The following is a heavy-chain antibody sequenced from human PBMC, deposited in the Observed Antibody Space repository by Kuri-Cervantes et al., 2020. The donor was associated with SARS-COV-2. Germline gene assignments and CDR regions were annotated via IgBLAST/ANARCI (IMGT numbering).Heavy chain of an antibody. CDR3: ARDYDFRFDY. V-gene: IGHV1-2*02. Sequence: ASVKVSCKASGYTFSEYYIHWVRQAPGQGLEWMGWINPNSGGTNYAQKFQGRVTMTRDTSISTAYMELRSLRSDDTAVYYCARDYDFRFDYWGQGTLVTVSS. CDR2: INPNSGGT. J-gene: IGHJ4*02. D-gene: IGHD3-3*01. CDR1: GYTFSEYY.